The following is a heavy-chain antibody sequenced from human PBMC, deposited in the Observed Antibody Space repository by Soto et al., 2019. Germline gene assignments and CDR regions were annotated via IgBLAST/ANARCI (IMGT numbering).Heavy chain of an antibody. V-gene: IGHV3-53*04. Sequence: GGSLRLSCAASGFTVSSNYMSWVRQAPGKGLEWVSVIYSGGSTYYADSVKGRFTISRHNSKNTLYLQMNSLRAEDTAVYYCAREGQQLDYYYMEVWGKGTTVTVSS. CDR3: AREGQQLDYYYMEV. CDR2: IYSGGST. CDR1: GFTVSSNY. J-gene: IGHJ6*03. D-gene: IGHD6-13*01.